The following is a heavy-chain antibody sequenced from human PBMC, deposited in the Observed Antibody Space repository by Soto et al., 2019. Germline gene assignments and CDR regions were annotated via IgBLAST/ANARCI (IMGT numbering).Heavy chain of an antibody. CDR2: ISGSGGST. V-gene: IGHV3-23*01. Sequence: SLRLSCAASGFTFSSYAMSWVRQAPGKGLEWVSAISGSGGSTYYADSVKGRFTISRDNSKNTLYLQMNSLRAEDMAVYYCAKDRSDSSSWYVGYWGQGTLVTVSS. D-gene: IGHD6-13*01. CDR1: GFTFSSYA. J-gene: IGHJ4*02. CDR3: AKDRSDSSSWYVGY.